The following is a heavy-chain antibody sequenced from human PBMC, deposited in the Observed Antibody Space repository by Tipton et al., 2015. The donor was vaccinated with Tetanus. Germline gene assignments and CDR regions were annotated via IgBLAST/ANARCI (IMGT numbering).Heavy chain of an antibody. J-gene: IGHJ4*02. Sequence: SLRLSCAASGFTFSNSWMTWVRQAPGKWLEWVANMNQDGSEIYYVDSVKGRFTISRDNAKRSLYLQMNSLRAEDTAIYYCARALRVYSGSGSTGLGDSWGQGTLVTVSS. CDR2: MNQDGSEI. CDR3: ARALRVYSGSGSTGLGDS. D-gene: IGHD3-10*01. V-gene: IGHV3-7*01. CDR1: GFTFSNSW.